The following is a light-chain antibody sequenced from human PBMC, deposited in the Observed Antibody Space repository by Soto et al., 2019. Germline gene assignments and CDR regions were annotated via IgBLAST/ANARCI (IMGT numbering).Light chain of an antibody. CDR2: AAS. Sequence: DIRMTQSPSSLSASVGDRVTITCRASQSISNYLHWYQQRPGKAPKLLIYAASTLQTGVPSRFSGSGSGTDFTLTISSLQPDDFATYYCQQSLSSPEITFGQGTRQEI. V-gene: IGKV1-39*01. J-gene: IGKJ5*01. CDR3: QQSLSSPEIT. CDR1: QSISNY.